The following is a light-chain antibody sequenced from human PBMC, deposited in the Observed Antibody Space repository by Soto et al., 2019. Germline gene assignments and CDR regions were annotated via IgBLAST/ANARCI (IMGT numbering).Light chain of an antibody. CDR2: DIS. J-gene: IGKJ2*02. V-gene: IGKV1-5*01. CDR3: QQYNTSPST. Sequence: DIQMTQSPSTLSASVGDTVTITCRASQSFGSWLAWYQQKPGQAPKLLIYDISTLEYGVPSRFSGSGSGTEFTLSISSLQPDEFATYYCQQYNTSPSTFGQGTKVDIK. CDR1: QSFGSW.